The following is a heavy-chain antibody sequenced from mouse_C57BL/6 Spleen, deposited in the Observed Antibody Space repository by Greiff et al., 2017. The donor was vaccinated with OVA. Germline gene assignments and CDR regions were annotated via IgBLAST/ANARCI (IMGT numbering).Heavy chain of an antibody. CDR3: ARDAHHYYGSSYGYVDV. CDR1: GFTFSDFY. D-gene: IGHD1-1*01. J-gene: IGHJ1*03. V-gene: IGHV7-1*01. Sequence: EVKLVESGGGLVQSGRSLRLSCAPSGFTFSDFYMEWVRQAPGKGLEWIAASRNKANDYTTEYSASVKGRFIVSRDTSQSILYLQMNALRAEDTAIYYCARDAHHYYGSSYGYVDVWGTGTTVTVSS. CDR2: SRNKANDYTT.